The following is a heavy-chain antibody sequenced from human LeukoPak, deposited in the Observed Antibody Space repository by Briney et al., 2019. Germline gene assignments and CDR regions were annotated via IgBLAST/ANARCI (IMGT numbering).Heavy chain of an antibody. CDR2: INPNSGGT. CDR3: ESGWGENKYDY. CDR1: GYTFTGYY. J-gene: IGHJ4*02. Sequence: GASVKVSCKASGYTFTGYYLHWVRQAPGQGLELMGWINPNSGGTNYAQKLQGRVTMTRNTSISTAYMELSRMISHDTAVNYCESGWGENKYDYWGQGTLVPVSS. V-gene: IGHV1-2*02. D-gene: IGHD3-16*01.